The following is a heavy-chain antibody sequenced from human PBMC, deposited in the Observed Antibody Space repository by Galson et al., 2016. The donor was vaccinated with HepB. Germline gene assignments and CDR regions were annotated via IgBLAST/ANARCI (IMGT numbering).Heavy chain of an antibody. V-gene: IGHV3-53*01. CDR2: ISGDGVT. CDR3: ARRRGNTNFDY. Sequence: SLRLSCAASEFTVSDNYMSWVRQAPGKGLEWVSLISGDGVTYYADSVKGRFTSSRDPSDNSLYLQMNSLRAEDTAVYYCARRRGNTNFDYWGQGTPVTVSS. CDR1: EFTVSDNY. J-gene: IGHJ4*02. D-gene: IGHD3-10*01.